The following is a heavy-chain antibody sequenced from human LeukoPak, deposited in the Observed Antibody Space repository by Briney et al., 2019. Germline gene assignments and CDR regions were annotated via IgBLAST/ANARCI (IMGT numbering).Heavy chain of an antibody. J-gene: IGHJ4*01. CDR3: ARDAGLDFWSGYLGY. CDR1: GGSISSYY. CDR2: IFYMGST. D-gene: IGHD3-3*01. Sequence: PSETLSLTWTVSGGSISSYYWSWIRQPPGEGLGWVGYIFYMGSTNYNHSLQSRVTISEDTSTNKSYLKLSSVTAEDTAVYYCARDAGLDFWSGYLGYWGHGTLVTVCS. V-gene: IGHV4-59*01.